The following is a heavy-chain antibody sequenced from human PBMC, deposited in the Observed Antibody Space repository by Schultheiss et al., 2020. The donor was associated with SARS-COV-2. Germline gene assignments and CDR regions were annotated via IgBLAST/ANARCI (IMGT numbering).Heavy chain of an antibody. V-gene: IGHV4-61*08. D-gene: IGHD3-10*01. Sequence: SETLSLTCTVSGGSISSGGYYWSWIRQHPGKGLEWIGYIYYSGSTNYNPSLKSRVTISVDTSKNQFSLKLSSVTAADTAVYYCARHHEQYYYGSGSYGYNWFDPWGQGTLVTVSS. CDR2: IYYSGST. CDR3: ARHHEQYYYGSGSYGYNWFDP. J-gene: IGHJ5*02. CDR1: GGSISSGGYY.